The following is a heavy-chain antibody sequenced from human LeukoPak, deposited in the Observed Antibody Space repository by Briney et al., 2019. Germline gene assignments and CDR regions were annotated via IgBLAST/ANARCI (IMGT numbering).Heavy chain of an antibody. V-gene: IGHV4-59*01. CDR3: ARVPTAGHWFDP. CDR1: GGSISSYY. Sequence: SETLSLTCTVSGGSISSYYWSWLRQPPGKGLEWIGYIYYSGSTNYNPSLKSRVTISVDTSKNQFSLKLSSVTAADTAVYYCARVPTAGHWFDPWGQGTLVTVSS. J-gene: IGHJ5*02. CDR2: IYYSGST.